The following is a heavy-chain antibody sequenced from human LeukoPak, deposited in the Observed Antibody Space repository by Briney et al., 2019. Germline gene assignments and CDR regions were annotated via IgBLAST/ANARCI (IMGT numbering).Heavy chain of an antibody. CDR2: ISHSGST. J-gene: IGHJ5*01. CDR3: ARDRGRNLGFDS. Sequence: SETLSLTCVVSGDAISSGVYSWAWLRQPPGQGLEWLGYISHSGSTYHNPSLESRVVISVDRSKNQISLNLTSVTAADTAVYFCARDRGRNLGFDSWGQGILVTVSS. D-gene: IGHD3-10*01. V-gene: IGHV4-30-2*01. CDR1: GDAISSGVYS.